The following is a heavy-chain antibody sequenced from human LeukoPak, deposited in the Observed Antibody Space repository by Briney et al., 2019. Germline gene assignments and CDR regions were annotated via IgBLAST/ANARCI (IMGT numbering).Heavy chain of an antibody. CDR2: INHSGST. D-gene: IGHD1-26*01. J-gene: IGHJ5*02. V-gene: IGHV4-34*01. CDR3: ARGATGRFDP. CDR1: GGSFSGYY. Sequence: SETLSLTCAVYGGSFSGYYWSWIRQPPGKGLEWIGEINHSGSTNYNPSLKSRVTISVDTSKNQFSLKLSSVTAADTAVYYCARGATGRFDPWGQGTLVTVSS.